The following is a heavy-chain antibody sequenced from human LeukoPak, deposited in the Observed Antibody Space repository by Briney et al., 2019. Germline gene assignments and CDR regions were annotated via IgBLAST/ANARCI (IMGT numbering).Heavy chain of an antibody. CDR1: GFTFSSYA. J-gene: IGHJ6*02. D-gene: IGHD2-2*01. Sequence: GGSLRLSCAASGFTFSSYAMRWVRQAPGKGLEWVAVISYDGSNKYYADSVKGRFTISRDNSKNTLYLQMNSLRAEDTAVYYCASPGVPAADYYGMDVWGQGTTVTVSS. CDR3: ASPGVPAADYYGMDV. V-gene: IGHV3-30-3*01. CDR2: ISYDGSNK.